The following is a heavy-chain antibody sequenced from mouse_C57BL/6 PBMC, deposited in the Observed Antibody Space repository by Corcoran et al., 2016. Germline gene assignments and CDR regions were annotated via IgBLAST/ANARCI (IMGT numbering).Heavy chain of an antibody. CDR1: GYTFTDYY. CDR2: INPNNGGT. D-gene: IGHD2-4*01. Sequence: EVQLQQSGPELVKPGASVKISCTASGYTFTDYYMNWVKQSHGKSLEWIGDINPNNGGTSYNQKFKGKATLTVDKSSSTAYMELSSLTSEDSAVYYCASDYDYDAGMDYLGQGTSVTVSS. CDR3: ASDYDYDAGMDY. J-gene: IGHJ4*01. V-gene: IGHV1-26*01.